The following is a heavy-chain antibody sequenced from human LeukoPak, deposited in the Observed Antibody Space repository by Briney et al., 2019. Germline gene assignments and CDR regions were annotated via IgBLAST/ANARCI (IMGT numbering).Heavy chain of an antibody. CDR2: INPKTGDT. Sequence: ASVKVSCKTSGYIFTDYYIHWIRQAPGQGLEWMGWINPKTGDTNSAQKFQRWVTMTRDTAISTAYMELNRLALDDTAVYYCARVVYSHGYCDRVTCPNWFDPWGQGLLVTVSS. CDR1: GYIFTDYY. D-gene: IGHD2-2*03. V-gene: IGHV1-2*04. CDR3: ARVVYSHGYCDRVTCPNWFDP. J-gene: IGHJ5*02.